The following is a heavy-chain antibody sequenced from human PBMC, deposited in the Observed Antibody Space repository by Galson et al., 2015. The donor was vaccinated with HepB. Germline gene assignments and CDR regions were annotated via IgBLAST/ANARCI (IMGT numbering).Heavy chain of an antibody. CDR2: IKQDGSET. V-gene: IGHV3-7*03. CDR3: ARGALSTTCYIRAEYFHH. J-gene: IGHJ1*01. CDR1: GFTFSSYW. Sequence: SLRLSCAASGFTFSSYWMSWVRQAPGKGLEWVANIKQDGSETHYVDSVKGRFTISRDNAKNSLYLQMSSLRVEDTAVYYCARGALSTTCYIRAEYFHHWGQGTPVTVSS. D-gene: IGHD2-2*02.